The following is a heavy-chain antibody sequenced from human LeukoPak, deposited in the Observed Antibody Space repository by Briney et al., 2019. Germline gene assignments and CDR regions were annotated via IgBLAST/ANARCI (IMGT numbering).Heavy chain of an antibody. CDR1: GYSISSGYY. J-gene: IGHJ1*01. V-gene: IGHV4-38-2*02. D-gene: IGHD2-2*01. CDR2: IYHSGTT. CDR3: ARDCSTTCKYFPH. Sequence: SQTLSLTCAVSGYSISSGYYWGWIRQPPGKGLEWIGSIYHSGTTYYNPSLRSRVTISVDTSKNQFSLKLNSVTAADTAVYYCARDCSTTCKYFPHWGQGTLVTVSS.